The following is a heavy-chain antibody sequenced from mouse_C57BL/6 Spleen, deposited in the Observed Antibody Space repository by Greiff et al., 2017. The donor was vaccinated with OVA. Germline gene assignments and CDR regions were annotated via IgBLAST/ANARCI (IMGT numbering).Heavy chain of an antibody. CDR2: INYDGSST. J-gene: IGHJ4*01. Sequence: EVMLVESEGGLVQPGSSMKLSCTASGFTFSDYYMAWVRQVPEKGLEWVANINYDGSSTYYLDSLKSRFIISRDNAKNILYLQMSSLKSEDTATYYCARGGRGGAMDYWGQGTSVTVSS. V-gene: IGHV5-16*01. CDR1: GFTFSDYY. CDR3: ARGGRGGAMDY.